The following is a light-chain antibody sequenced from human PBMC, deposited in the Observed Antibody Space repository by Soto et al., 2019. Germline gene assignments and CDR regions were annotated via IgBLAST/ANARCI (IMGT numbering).Light chain of an antibody. J-gene: IGKJ1*01. Sequence: EIVLTQSPATLSLSPGERATLSCRASQSVSNYLAWYHHKPGQAPRLLIYDASSRATGIPPRFSGSGSGTAFTLTIPRREPENLAIYDCQQRSNWPRTFGQGTKVEIK. CDR3: QQRSNWPRT. CDR1: QSVSNY. V-gene: IGKV3-11*01. CDR2: DAS.